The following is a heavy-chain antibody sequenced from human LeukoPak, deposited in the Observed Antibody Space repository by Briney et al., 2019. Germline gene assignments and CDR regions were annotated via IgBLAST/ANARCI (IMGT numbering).Heavy chain of an antibody. CDR1: GFILSSYW. J-gene: IGHJ4*02. D-gene: IGHD4/OR15-4a*01. CDR2: INFDGSST. V-gene: IGHV3-74*01. Sequence: GSLRLSCAASGFILSSYWLHWVRQAPGKGLVWVSRINFDGSSTNYADSVKGRFTISRDNAKNTLYLQMNSLRAEDTAVYYCARANNFDYWGQGTLVTVSS. CDR3: ARANNFDY.